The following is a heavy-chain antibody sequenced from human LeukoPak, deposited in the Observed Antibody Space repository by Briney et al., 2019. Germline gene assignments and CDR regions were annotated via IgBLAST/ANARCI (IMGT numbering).Heavy chain of an antibody. CDR2: INSDGSVT. Sequence: GGSLRLSCAASGFTFSTYWMHWVRQAPGKGLVWVSRINSDGSVTVYADSVKGRFTISRDNAKNSLYLQMNSLRAEDTAVYYCAELSITMIGGVWGKGTTVTISS. CDR1: GFTFSTYW. D-gene: IGHD3-10*02. CDR3: AELSITMIGGV. J-gene: IGHJ6*04. V-gene: IGHV3-74*01.